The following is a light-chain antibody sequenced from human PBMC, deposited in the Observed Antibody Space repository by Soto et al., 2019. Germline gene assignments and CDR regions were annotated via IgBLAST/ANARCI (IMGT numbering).Light chain of an antibody. Sequence: QSALTQPASVSGSPGQSITISCTGTSGDIGSYNRVSWYQQHLGKAPKLIIYEVTDRPSGVSTRFSGSKSGNTASLTISGLQAEDEAEYYCSSYTNINARACVFGTGTQLTVL. J-gene: IGLJ1*01. CDR1: SGDIGSYNR. CDR2: EVT. CDR3: SSYTNINARACV. V-gene: IGLV2-14*01.